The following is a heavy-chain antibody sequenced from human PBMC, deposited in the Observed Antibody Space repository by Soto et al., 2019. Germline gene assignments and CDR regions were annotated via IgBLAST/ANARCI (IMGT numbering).Heavy chain of an antibody. Sequence: QVQLQESGPGLVKPSETLSLTCTVSGGSVSSGSYYWTWIRQPPGKGLEWIGYIYYSGSTKYNPSLKSRVTISVDTSKNQFPLKLSSVTAADTAVYYCARDYTSRIAGSGNGFEYWGQGTLVTVSS. J-gene: IGHJ4*02. V-gene: IGHV4-61*01. D-gene: IGHD1-26*01. CDR3: ARDYTSRIAGSGNGFEY. CDR1: GGSVSSGSYY. CDR2: IYYSGST.